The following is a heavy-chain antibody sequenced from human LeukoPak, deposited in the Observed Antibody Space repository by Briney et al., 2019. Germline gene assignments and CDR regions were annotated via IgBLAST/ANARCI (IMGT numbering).Heavy chain of an antibody. V-gene: IGHV3-21*01. CDR3: AREVGVQLWLNYYGMDV. CDR1: GFTFSSYS. J-gene: IGHJ6*02. D-gene: IGHD5-18*01. Sequence: GGSLRLSCAASGFTFSSYSMNWVRQAPGKGLEWVSSISSSSSYIYYADSVKGRFTISRDNAKNSLYLQMNSLRAEDTAVYYCAREVGVQLWLNYYGMDVWGQGTTVTVSS. CDR2: ISSSSSYI.